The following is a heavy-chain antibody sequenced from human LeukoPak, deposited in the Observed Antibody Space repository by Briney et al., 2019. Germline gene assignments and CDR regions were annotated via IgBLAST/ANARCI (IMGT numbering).Heavy chain of an antibody. J-gene: IGHJ4*02. V-gene: IGHV3-53*01. Sequence: GGSLRLSCTVSGFTVSSNSMSWVRQAPGKGLEWVSFIYSDNTHYSDSVKGRFTISRDNSKNTLYLQMNSLRAEDTAVYYCAKIHQDYYDSSGYIDYWGQGTLVTVSS. D-gene: IGHD3-22*01. CDR2: IYSDNT. CDR3: AKIHQDYYDSSGYIDY. CDR1: GFTVSSNS.